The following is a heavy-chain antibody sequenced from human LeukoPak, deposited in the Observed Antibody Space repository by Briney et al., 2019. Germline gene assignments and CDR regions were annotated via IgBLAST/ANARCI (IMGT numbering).Heavy chain of an antibody. Sequence: ASVTVSCKASGYTFTSYAMHWVRQAPGQRLECMGWINTGNGNTKYSQKFQGRVTITRDTSASTAYMDLSSLRSEDTAVYYCARNTETAIPLPYYFDYWGQGTLVTVSS. V-gene: IGHV1-3*04. CDR3: ARNTETAIPLPYYFDY. CDR1: GYTFTSYA. J-gene: IGHJ4*02. D-gene: IGHD2-21*02. CDR2: INTGNGNT.